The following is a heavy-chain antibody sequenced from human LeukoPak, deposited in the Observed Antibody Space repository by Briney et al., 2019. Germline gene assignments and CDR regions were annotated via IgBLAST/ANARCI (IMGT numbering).Heavy chain of an antibody. D-gene: IGHD2-15*01. V-gene: IGHV1-18*01. CDR3: ARELAASSWYGMDV. Sequence: ASVKASCKASGYTFTSYGISWVRQAPGQGLEWMGWISAYNGNTNYAQKLQGRVTMTTDTSTSTAYMELRSLRSDDTAVYYCARELAASSWYGMDVWGQGTTVTVSS. CDR1: GYTFTSYG. J-gene: IGHJ6*02. CDR2: ISAYNGNT.